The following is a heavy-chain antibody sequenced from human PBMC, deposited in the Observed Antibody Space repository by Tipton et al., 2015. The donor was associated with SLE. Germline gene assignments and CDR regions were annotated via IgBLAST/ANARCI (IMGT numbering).Heavy chain of an antibody. CDR1: GDSVSSNSAA. CDR3: ARVLNQLALDDDHYYIDV. J-gene: IGHJ6*03. D-gene: IGHD2-2*01. V-gene: IGHV6-1*01. Sequence: GLVKPSQTLSLTCAISGDSVSSNSAAWNWIRQSPSRGLEWLGRTYYRSKWYNDYAVSVKSRITINPDTSKNQFSLQLSSVTAADTAVYYCARVLNQLALDDDHYYIDVWGKGTTVTVSS. CDR2: TYYRSKWYN.